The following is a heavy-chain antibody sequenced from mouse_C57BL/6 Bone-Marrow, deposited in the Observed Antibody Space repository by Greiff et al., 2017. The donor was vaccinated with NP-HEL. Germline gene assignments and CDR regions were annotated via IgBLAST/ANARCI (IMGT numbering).Heavy chain of an antibody. D-gene: IGHD2-3*01. J-gene: IGHJ1*03. CDR1: GFSFNTYA. CDR3: VRHEGDGPLDV. V-gene: IGHV10-1*01. CDR2: IRSKSNNYAT. Sequence: EVKVVESGGGLVQPKGSLKLSCAASGFSFNTYAMNWVRQAPGKGLEWVARIRSKSNNYATYYAESVKDRFTISRDDSEIMLYLQMNNLKTEDTAMYYCVRHEGDGPLDVWGTGTTVTVSS.